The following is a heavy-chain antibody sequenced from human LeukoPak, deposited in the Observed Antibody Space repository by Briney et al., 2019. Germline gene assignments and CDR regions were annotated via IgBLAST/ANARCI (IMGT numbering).Heavy chain of an antibody. V-gene: IGHV4-34*01. J-gene: IGHJ6*03. D-gene: IGHD2-2*01. CDR1: GGSFSDYH. CDR3: ARGHLVVVPAAQRAYSYMDV. Sequence: SETLSLTCAVYGGSFSDYHWNWIRQTPGKGLEWIGEIIQSGRTNHKSSLKSRVTISLDTSKNQFSLKLSSVTAADTAVYYCARGHLVVVPAAQRAYSYMDVWGNGTTVTVSS. CDR2: IIQSGRT.